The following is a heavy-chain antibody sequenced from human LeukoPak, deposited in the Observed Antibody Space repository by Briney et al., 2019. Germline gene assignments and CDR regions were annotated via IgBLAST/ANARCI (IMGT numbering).Heavy chain of an antibody. V-gene: IGHV1-69*13. D-gene: IGHD3-3*01. Sequence: SVKVSCKASGGTFSSYAISWVRQAPGQGLEWMGGIIPIFGTANYAQKFQGRVTITADESTSTAYMELSSLRSEDTAVYYCARGPNWSGYYTHYFDYWGQGTLVTVSS. CDR2: IIPIFGTA. CDR1: GGTFSSYA. CDR3: ARGPNWSGYYTHYFDY. J-gene: IGHJ4*02.